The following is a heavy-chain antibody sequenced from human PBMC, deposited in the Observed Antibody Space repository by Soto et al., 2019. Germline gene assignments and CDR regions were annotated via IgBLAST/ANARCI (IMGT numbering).Heavy chain of an antibody. Sequence: QVQLQESGPGLVKPSETLSLTCTVSGGSISSYYWSWIRQPPGKGLEWIGYIYYSGSTNYNPSLNSRVTISVDTSKNQFSLKLSSVTAADTAVYYYASLGSGSYGAFDIWGQGTMVTVSS. CDR1: GGSISSYY. CDR3: ASLGSGSYGAFDI. V-gene: IGHV4-59*01. CDR2: IYYSGST. D-gene: IGHD3-10*01. J-gene: IGHJ3*02.